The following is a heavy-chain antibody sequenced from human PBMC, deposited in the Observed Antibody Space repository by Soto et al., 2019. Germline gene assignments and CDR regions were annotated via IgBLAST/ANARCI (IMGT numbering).Heavy chain of an antibody. CDR3: ARGMDIYGLDV. V-gene: IGHV4-30-4*01. J-gene: IGHJ6*02. D-gene: IGHD2-2*03. CDR2: IYYSGST. Sequence: PSETLSLTCSVSGGSINNGDYYWSWIRQPPEKGLEWIGYIYYSGSTYYNPSLKSRVTISLDTSKKQFSLDLSSVTAADTAVYYCARGMDIYGLDVWGPGTTVTVSS. CDR1: GGSINNGDYY.